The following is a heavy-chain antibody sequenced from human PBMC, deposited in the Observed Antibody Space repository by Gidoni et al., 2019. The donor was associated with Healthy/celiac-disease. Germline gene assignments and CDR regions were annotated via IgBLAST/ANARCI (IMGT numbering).Heavy chain of an antibody. V-gene: IGHV4-34*01. D-gene: IGHD6-19*01. CDR3: ARVLVAVAGI. Sequence: QVQLQPWGAGLLQPSETLSLTCAVYGGAFSGYYWSWIRQPPGKGLEWIGEINHSGSTNYNPSLKSRVTISVDTSKNQFSLKLSSVTAADTAVYYCARVLVAVAGIWGQGTMVTVSS. J-gene: IGHJ3*02. CDR2: INHSGST. CDR1: GGAFSGYY.